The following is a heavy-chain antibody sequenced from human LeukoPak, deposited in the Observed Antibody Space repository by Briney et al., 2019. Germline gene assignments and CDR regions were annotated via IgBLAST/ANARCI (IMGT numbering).Heavy chain of an antibody. CDR3: ARAVSSGAFSLDY. V-gene: IGHV3-30-3*01. J-gene: IGHJ4*02. Sequence: GGPWSLPGQPLGSTFVSLAMHGAGRAPAKGWGWVAVISYDGSNKYYADSVKGRFTISRDNSKNTLYLQMNSLRAEDTAVYYCARAVSSGAFSLDYWGQGTLITVSS. CDR2: ISYDGSNK. D-gene: IGHD6-19*01. CDR1: GSTFVSLA.